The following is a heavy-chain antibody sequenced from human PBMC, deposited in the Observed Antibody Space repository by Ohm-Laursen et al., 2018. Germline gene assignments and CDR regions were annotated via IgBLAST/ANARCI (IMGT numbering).Heavy chain of an antibody. CDR1: GNMFTTYW. J-gene: IGHJ4*02. V-gene: IGHV5-51*01. Sequence: ESLKISCKVSGNMFTTYWIAWVRQTPGKGLEWMGVIYPDDSDTRYSPSFEGQVTISADKSISTAYLQWSSLKASDTAIYYCARVKGFYRDGGGSYPDSWGQGTLVTVSS. D-gene: IGHD4-23*01. CDR3: ARVKGFYRDGGGSYPDS. CDR2: IYPDDSDT.